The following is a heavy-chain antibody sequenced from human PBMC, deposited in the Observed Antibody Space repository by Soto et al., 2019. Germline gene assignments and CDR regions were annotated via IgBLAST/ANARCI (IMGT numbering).Heavy chain of an antibody. J-gene: IGHJ4*02. Sequence: QVQLVQSGAEVKEPGASVKVSCKASGYTFQNYHMHWVRQAPGQGLEWMGIIHPSGDTKTYAQRFQGRLVMTRETSTRTAYMELSSLTSEDSAVYFCARDLWGSWTVDYWGQGTLVTVSS. CDR2: IHPSGDTK. CDR3: ARDLWGSWTVDY. D-gene: IGHD3-16*01. V-gene: IGHV1-46*02. CDR1: GYTFQNYH.